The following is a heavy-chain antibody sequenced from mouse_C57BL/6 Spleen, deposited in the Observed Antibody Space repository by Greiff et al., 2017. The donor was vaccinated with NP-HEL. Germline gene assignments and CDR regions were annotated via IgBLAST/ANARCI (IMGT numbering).Heavy chain of an antibody. J-gene: IGHJ2*01. V-gene: IGHV3-1*01. CDR2: ISYSGST. CDR1: GYSITSGYD. CDR3: ARSGGNYVDY. D-gene: IGHD1-1*02. Sequence: EVQRVESGPGMVKPSQSLSLTCTVTGYSITSGYDWHWIRHFPGNKLEWMGYISYSGSTNYNPSLKSRISITHDTSKNHFFLKLNSVTTEDTATYYCARSGGNYVDYWGQGTTLTVSS.